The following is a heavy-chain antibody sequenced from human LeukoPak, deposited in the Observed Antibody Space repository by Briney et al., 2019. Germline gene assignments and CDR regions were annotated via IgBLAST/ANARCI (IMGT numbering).Heavy chain of an antibody. CDR1: GLTFSDSY. CDR2: ISGSGSRI. J-gene: IGHJ4*02. Sequence: PGGSLRLSCAASGLTFSDSYMSWIRQVPGKGLEWISYISGSGSRIYYADSVKGRFTISRDNAKKSLYLQMNSLRAEDTAVYYCARDARNFDYWGQGTLVTVSS. V-gene: IGHV3-11*01. CDR3: ARDARNFDY.